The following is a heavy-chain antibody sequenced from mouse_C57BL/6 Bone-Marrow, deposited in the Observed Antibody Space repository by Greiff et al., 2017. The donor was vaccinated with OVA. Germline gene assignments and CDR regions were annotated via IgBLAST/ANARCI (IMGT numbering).Heavy chain of an antibody. D-gene: IGHD2-3*01. Sequence: QVQLQQSGAELVKPGASVKISCKASGYAFSSYWMNWVKQRPGKGLEWIGQIYPGDGDTNYNGKFKGKATLTADKSSSTAYMQLSSLTSEDSAVYFCARVYDGDYGGYFDVWGTGTTVTVSS. CDR3: ARVYDGDYGGYFDV. V-gene: IGHV1-80*01. CDR2: IYPGDGDT. CDR1: GYAFSSYW. J-gene: IGHJ1*03.